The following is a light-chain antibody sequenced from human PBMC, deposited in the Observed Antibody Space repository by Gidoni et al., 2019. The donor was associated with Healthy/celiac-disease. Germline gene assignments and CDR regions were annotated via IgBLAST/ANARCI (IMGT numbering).Light chain of an antibody. Sequence: QSVLTQPPSASGTPGQRVTISCSGSSSNIGRNPVNWYQQLPGTAPKLLIYSNNQRPSGVPDRFSGAKSGTAASRAISGLQSEDEADYYCAAWDDSLNGPYVVFGGGTKLTVL. CDR3: AAWDDSLNGPYVV. CDR2: SNN. CDR1: SSNIGRNP. J-gene: IGLJ2*01. V-gene: IGLV1-44*01.